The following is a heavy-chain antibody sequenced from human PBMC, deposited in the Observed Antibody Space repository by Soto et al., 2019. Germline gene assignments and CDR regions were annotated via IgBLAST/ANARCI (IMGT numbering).Heavy chain of an antibody. CDR2: SRNRANSYTT. D-gene: IGHD2-21*02. J-gene: IGHJ4*02. CDR1: GITFSDHY. Sequence: VQLVESGGGSVQPGGSLRLSCAVSGITFSDHYMDWVRQAPGKGLEWLGRSRNRANSYTTEYAASVKDRFTVSRDDSKNSLYLQMNSLKTEDTAVYYCTSSWGDNRRLDNWGQGTLVTVSS. CDR3: TSSWGDNRRLDN. V-gene: IGHV3-72*01.